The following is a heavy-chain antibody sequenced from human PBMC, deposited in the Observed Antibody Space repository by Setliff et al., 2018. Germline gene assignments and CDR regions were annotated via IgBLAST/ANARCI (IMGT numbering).Heavy chain of an antibody. CDR2: ISSSSSYI. CDR3: ARDRGQATVNNRYGFYYYGMDV. Sequence: ETLSLTCTVSGGSISSSSYYWGWIRQPPGKGLEWVSSISSSSSYIYYVDSVKGRFTISRDNAKNSLYLQMNSLRAEDTGLYYCARDRGQATVNNRYGFYYYGMDVWGQGTTVTVSS. D-gene: IGHD3-16*02. V-gene: IGHV3-21*01. J-gene: IGHJ6*02. CDR1: GGSISSSS.